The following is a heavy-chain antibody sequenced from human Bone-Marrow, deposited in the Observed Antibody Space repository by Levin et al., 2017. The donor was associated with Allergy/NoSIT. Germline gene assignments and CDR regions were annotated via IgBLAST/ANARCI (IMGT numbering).Heavy chain of an antibody. J-gene: IGHJ3*02. CDR1: GGSISSGGYY. D-gene: IGHD3-3*01. CDR3: ARETYYDFWSGKWGNDAFDI. CDR2: IYYSGST. Sequence: PSETLSLTCTVSGGSISSGGYYWSWIRQHPGKGLEWIGYIYYSGSTYYNPSLKSRVTISVDTSKNQFSLKLSSVTAADTAVYYCARETYYDFWSGKWGNDAFDIWGQGTMVTVSS. V-gene: IGHV4-31*03.